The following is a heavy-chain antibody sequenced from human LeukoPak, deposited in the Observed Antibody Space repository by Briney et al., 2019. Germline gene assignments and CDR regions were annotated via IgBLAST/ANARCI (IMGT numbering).Heavy chain of an antibody. CDR1: GFTFSNYW. CDR2: VNSDGSNT. Sequence: GGSLRLSCAASGFTFSNYWMHWVRQAPGKGLVWVSRVNSDGSNTYYADSVKGRFTISRDNAKNTLYLQMHSLRAEDTAVYYCATPRGDYYSGMDVWGLGTTVTVSS. V-gene: IGHV3-74*01. J-gene: IGHJ6*02. D-gene: IGHD3-10*01. CDR3: ATPRGDYYSGMDV.